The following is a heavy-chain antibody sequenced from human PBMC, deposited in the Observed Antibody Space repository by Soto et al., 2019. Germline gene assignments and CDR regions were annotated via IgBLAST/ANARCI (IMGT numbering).Heavy chain of an antibody. CDR2: IYPGDSAT. CDR1: GYSFTSYW. CDR3: ARPSYDILTGYFNTPAEYFQH. V-gene: IGHV5-51*01. D-gene: IGHD3-9*01. J-gene: IGHJ1*01. Sequence: GESLKISCKGSGYSFTSYWIGWVRQMPGKGLEWVGIIYPGDSATRYSPSFQGQVTISADKSISTAYLQWSSLKASDTAMYYCARPSYDILTGYFNTPAEYFQHWGQGTLVTVSS.